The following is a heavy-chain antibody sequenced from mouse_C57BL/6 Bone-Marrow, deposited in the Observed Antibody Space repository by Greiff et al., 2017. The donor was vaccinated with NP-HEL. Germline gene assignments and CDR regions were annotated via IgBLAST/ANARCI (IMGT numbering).Heavy chain of an antibody. CDR1: GYTFTSYW. J-gene: IGHJ3*01. CDR3: ARERGDYGSSPFAY. V-gene: IGHV1-69*01. D-gene: IGHD1-1*01. Sequence: QVQLQQPGAELVMPGASVKLSCKASGYTFTSYWMHWVKQRPGQGLEWIGEIDPSDSYTNYNQKFKGKSTLTVDKSSSTAYMQLSSLTSEDSAVYYCARERGDYGSSPFAYWGQGTLVTVSA. CDR2: IDPSDSYT.